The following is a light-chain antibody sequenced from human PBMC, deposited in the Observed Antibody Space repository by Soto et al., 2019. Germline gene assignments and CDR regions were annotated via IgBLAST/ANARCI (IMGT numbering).Light chain of an antibody. CDR3: QQYNSWPPRYT. V-gene: IGKV3-15*01. CDR1: QSVSRA. CDR2: DSS. Sequence: DIVLTQSPATLSVSPGESATLSCRASQSVSRALAWYQHVPGQAPRLLIYDSSTRATGVPARFSGSGSGTRFTLTISSLQSEDFAVDYCQQYNSWPPRYTFGQGTKLQI. J-gene: IGKJ2*01.